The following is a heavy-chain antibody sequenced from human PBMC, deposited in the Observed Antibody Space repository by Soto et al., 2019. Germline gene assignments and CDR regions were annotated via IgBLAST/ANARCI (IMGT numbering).Heavy chain of an antibody. CDR1: GFTFSSYG. D-gene: IGHD1-26*01. V-gene: IGHV3-33*01. J-gene: IGHJ4*02. CDR3: ARELRWEPLNGIAS. CDR2: IWYDGSNK. Sequence: QVQLVESGGGVVQPGRSLRLSCAASGFTFSSYGMHWVRQAPGKGLEWVAVIWYDGSNKYYADSVKGRFTISRGNSKNTRYLQLNSLRAEDTAVYYCARELRWEPLNGIASRGQGALVTVSS.